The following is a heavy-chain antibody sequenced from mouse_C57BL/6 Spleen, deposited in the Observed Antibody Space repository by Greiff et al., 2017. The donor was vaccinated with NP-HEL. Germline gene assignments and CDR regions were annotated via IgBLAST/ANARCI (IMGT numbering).Heavy chain of an antibody. J-gene: IGHJ2*01. CDR1: GYAFSSYW. CDR2: IYPGDGDT. V-gene: IGHV1-80*01. Sequence: QVQLKESGAELVKPGASVKISCKASGYAFSSYWMNWVKQRPGKGLEWIGQIYPGDGDTNYNGKFKGKATLTADKSSSTAYMQLSSLTSEDSAVYYCARSRDYYGSGLDYWGQGTTLTVSS. D-gene: IGHD1-1*01. CDR3: ARSRDYYGSGLDY.